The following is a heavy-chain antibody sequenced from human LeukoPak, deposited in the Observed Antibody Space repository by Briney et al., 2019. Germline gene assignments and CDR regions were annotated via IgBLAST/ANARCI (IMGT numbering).Heavy chain of an antibody. CDR2: ISSSSNTI. Sequence: GGSLRLSCAASGFTFSSYSMNWVRQAPGKGLEWVSYISSSSNTIYDADSVKGRFTISRDNAKNSLYLQMNSLRAEDTAVYYCARVSRDYYYGSGSYDGYGMDVWGRGTTVTVSS. D-gene: IGHD3-10*01. CDR1: GFTFSSYS. CDR3: ARVSRDYYYGSGSYDGYGMDV. V-gene: IGHV3-48*04. J-gene: IGHJ6*02.